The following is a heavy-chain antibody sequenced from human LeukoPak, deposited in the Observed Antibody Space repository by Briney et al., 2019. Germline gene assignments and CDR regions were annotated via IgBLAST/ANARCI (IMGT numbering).Heavy chain of an antibody. V-gene: IGHV3-66*02. D-gene: IGHD6-13*01. J-gene: IGHJ6*03. CDR3: AKGEGWQQPYYYYMDV. Sequence: GGSLRLSCAASRFTVSDNYMTWVRQAPGKGLEWVSIIDRGDNTYYADSVKGRFTISRDNSKNTLYLQMNSLTAEDTAVYYCAKGEGWQQPYYYYMDVWGQGTLVTVSS. CDR2: IDRGDNT. CDR1: RFTVSDNY.